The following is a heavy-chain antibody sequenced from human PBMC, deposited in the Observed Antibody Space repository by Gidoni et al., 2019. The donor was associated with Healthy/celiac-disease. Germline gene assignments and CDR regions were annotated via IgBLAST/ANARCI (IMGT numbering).Heavy chain of an antibody. D-gene: IGHD6-25*01. V-gene: IGHV3-21*01. CDR3: ARDRAAASLYYFDY. CDR1: GFTLSSYS. Sequence: EVQLVESGGGLVKPGGSLRPSCAASGFTLSSYSMNWVRQAPGKGLEWGSSISSSSSYIYYAASVKCRFTISRDNAKNSLYLQMNSLRAEDTAVYYCARDRAAASLYYFDYWGQGTLVTVSS. J-gene: IGHJ4*02. CDR2: ISSSSSYI.